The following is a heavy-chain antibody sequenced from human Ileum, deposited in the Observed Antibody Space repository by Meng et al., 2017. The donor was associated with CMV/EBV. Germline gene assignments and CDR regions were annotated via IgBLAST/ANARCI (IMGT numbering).Heavy chain of an antibody. CDR3: ARRGGGNYPFDS. V-gene: IGHV5-51*01. Sequence: SCKGSGYIFSTDWLGWVRQMPGKGLEWMEIIYPGDSDTRYSPSFQGQVTISADKSISTAYLQWSSLKASDTAMYYCARRGGGNYPFDSWGQGTLVTVSS. CDR1: GYIFSTDW. D-gene: IGHD1-26*01. J-gene: IGHJ4*02. CDR2: IYPGDSDT.